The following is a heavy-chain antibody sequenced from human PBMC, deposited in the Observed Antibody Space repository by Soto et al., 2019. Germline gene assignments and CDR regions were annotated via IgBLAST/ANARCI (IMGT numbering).Heavy chain of an antibody. CDR3: ARGPTTDKVDF. D-gene: IGHD4-17*01. CDR2: IYDSGKT. CDR1: GGSINSVDYY. V-gene: IGHV4-30-4*01. J-gene: IGHJ4*02. Sequence: QVQLQESDLGLVKPSQTLSLTCTVSGGSINSVDYYWSWIRQPPGKGLEWIGHIYDSGKTYSNPSLKSQVTISVDTSKSQFSLKLTSVTAADTAVYYCARGPTTDKVDFWGQGTLVTVSS.